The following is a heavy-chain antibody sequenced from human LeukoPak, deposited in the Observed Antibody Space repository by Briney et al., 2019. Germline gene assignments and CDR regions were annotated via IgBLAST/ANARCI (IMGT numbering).Heavy chain of an antibody. CDR2: IYYSGTT. CDR1: GGSMSSYY. D-gene: IGHD3-22*01. V-gene: IGHV4-59*01. CDR3: ARDSPDYYDISGPDAFDI. Sequence: PSETLSLNCTVSGGSMSSYYWSWVRQPPGKGLEWIGYIYYSGTTNFNPSLKSRVTISVDTSKSQFSLKLSSVTAADTAVYYCARDSPDYYDISGPDAFDIWGQGTMVTVSS. J-gene: IGHJ3*02.